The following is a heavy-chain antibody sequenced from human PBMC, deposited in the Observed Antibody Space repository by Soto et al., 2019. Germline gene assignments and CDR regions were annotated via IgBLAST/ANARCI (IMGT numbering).Heavy chain of an antibody. CDR3: ARDPSGSYFFDY. V-gene: IGHV3-23*01. CDR1: GFTFSSYA. D-gene: IGHD1-26*01. J-gene: IGHJ4*02. Sequence: GGSLRLSCAASGFTFSSYAMSWVRQAPGKGLEWVSAISGSGGSTYYADSVKGRFTISRDNAKNSLYLQIDSLRAEDTALYYCARDPSGSYFFDYWGQGTLVTVSS. CDR2: ISGSGGST.